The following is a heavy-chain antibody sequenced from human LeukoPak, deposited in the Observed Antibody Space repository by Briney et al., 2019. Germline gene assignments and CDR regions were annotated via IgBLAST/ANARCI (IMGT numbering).Heavy chain of an antibody. CDR2: ISSDGSNK. Sequence: GGSLRLFCGASGFSFDTYAMHWVRQVPGKGLERVAVISSDGSNKYYADSEKGRFTISRDNSRNILDLQMNSLKPEDTALYYCARGGIAGLRGGFGAWGQGTMVIVSS. D-gene: IGHD3-3*01. CDR3: ARGGIAGLRGGFGA. V-gene: IGHV3-30-3*01. J-gene: IGHJ3*01. CDR1: GFSFDTYA.